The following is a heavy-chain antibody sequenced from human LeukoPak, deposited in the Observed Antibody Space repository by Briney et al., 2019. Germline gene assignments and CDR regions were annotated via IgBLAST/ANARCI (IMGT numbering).Heavy chain of an antibody. Sequence: PGGSLRLSCAASEFTFSSYAMTWVRQAPGKGLEWGSAISASGGSTYYADSVKGRFTISRDNSKNTLYLQMNSLRAEDTAVYCCAKAKTAGTSRYYYYGMDVWGQGTTVTVSS. J-gene: IGHJ6*02. CDR2: ISASGGST. V-gene: IGHV3-23*01. CDR1: EFTFSSYA. D-gene: IGHD6-13*01. CDR3: AKAKTAGTSRYYYYGMDV.